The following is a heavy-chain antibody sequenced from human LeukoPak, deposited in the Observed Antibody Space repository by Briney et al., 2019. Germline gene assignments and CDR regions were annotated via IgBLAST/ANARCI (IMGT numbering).Heavy chain of an antibody. J-gene: IGHJ4*02. V-gene: IGHV4-59*01. D-gene: IGHD3-9*01. CDR3: ARGHRYDMLTGYYNNYFDY. CDR2: ISYSGST. Sequence: SETLSLTCTVSGGSISNYYWSWIRQPPGKGLEWIGYISYSGSTNDNPSLKSRVTISVDTSKNQFSLKLSSVTAADTAVYYCARGHRYDMLTGYYNNYFDYWGRGTLVTVSS. CDR1: GGSISNYY.